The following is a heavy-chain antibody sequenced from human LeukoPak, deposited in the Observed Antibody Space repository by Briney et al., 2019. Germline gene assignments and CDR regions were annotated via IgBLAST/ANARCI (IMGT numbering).Heavy chain of an antibody. V-gene: IGHV1-69*04. CDR2: IIPILGIA. CDR1: GGTFSSYA. CDR3: ARWYSYGDIDY. J-gene: IGHJ4*02. D-gene: IGHD5-18*01. Sequence: SVKVSCKASGGTFSSYAISWVRQAPGQGLEWMGRIIPILGIANYAQKFQGRVTITADKSTSTAYMELSSLRSEDTAVYYCARWYSYGDIDYWGQGALVTVSS.